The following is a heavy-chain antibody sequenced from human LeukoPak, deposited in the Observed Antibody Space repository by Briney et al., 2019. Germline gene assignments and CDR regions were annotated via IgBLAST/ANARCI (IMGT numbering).Heavy chain of an antibody. Sequence: AGGSLRLSCAASGFTFSSYTMNWVRQAPGKGLEWVSSISTSSYIYYADSVKGRFTISRDNAKNSLYLQMNSLRAEDTAVYYCARTRLPYSRLSVAYYFDYWGQGTLVTVSS. CDR3: ARTRLPYSRLSVAYYFDY. CDR2: ISTSSYI. V-gene: IGHV3-21*01. D-gene: IGHD1-26*01. CDR1: GFTFSSYT. J-gene: IGHJ4*02.